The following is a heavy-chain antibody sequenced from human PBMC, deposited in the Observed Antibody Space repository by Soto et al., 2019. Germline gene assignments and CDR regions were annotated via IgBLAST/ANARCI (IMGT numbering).Heavy chain of an antibody. CDR1: GGSFSGYY. CDR2: INHSGST. Sequence: SETLSLTCAVYGGSFSGYYWSWIRQPPGKGLEWIGEINHSGSTNYNPSLKSRVTISVDTSKNQFSLKLSSVTAADTAVYYCARFVRNFDWSRYYYYGMDVWGQGTTVTVSS. V-gene: IGHV4-34*01. J-gene: IGHJ6*02. CDR3: ARFVRNFDWSRYYYYGMDV. D-gene: IGHD3-9*01.